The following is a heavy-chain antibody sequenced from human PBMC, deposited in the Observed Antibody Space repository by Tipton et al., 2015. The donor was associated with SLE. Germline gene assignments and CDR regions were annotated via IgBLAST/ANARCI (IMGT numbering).Heavy chain of an antibody. D-gene: IGHD6-19*01. CDR2: ISAYNGNT. Sequence: QLVQSGPEVKKPGASVKDSCKASGYTFTSYGISWVRQAPGQGLEWMGWISAYNGNTNYAQKLQGRVTMTTDTSTSTAYMELRSLRSDDTAVYYCARDRAPSPVAGFPFDIWGQGTMVTVSS. J-gene: IGHJ3*02. CDR3: ARDRAPSPVAGFPFDI. CDR1: GYTFTSYG. V-gene: IGHV1-18*01.